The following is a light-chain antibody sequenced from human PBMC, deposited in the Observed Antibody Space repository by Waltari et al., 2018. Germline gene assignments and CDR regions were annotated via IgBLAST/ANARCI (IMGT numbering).Light chain of an antibody. CDR2: HDR. J-gene: IGLJ2*01. V-gene: IGLV3-1*01. CDR3: QTWDTNTAVT. Sequence: SYELTQPPSVSVSPGQTALITCSATKLGDKYTSWYQQKAGQSPLLVLSHDRKRPSGIPERFSGSSSGNTATLIISDTQAVDEADYYCQTWDTNTAVTFGGGTTLTVL. CDR1: KLGDKY.